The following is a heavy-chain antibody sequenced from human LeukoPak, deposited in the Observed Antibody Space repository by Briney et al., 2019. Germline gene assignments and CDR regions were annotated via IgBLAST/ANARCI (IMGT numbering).Heavy chain of an antibody. V-gene: IGHV3-30*18. Sequence: GGSLRLSCAASGFTFSSYGMYWVRQAPGKGLEWVAVISYDGSNRYYADSVKGRFTISRDNSKNTLYLQMNSLRAEDTAVYYCAKADGYSGYDPDYWGQGTLVTVSS. CDR3: AKADGYSGYDPDY. CDR1: GFTFSSYG. J-gene: IGHJ4*02. CDR2: ISYDGSNR. D-gene: IGHD5-12*01.